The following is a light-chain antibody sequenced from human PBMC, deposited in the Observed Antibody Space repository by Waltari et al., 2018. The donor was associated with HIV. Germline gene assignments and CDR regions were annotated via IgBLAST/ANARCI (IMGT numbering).Light chain of an antibody. Sequence: QSALPPPPPVPGPPGQPIPIPSTEPSRDVPPYKLVSWYQQHPGKAPKLMIYEVSKRPSGVSDRFSGSKSGDTASLTISGLQAEDEADYYCCSLSNVIFGGGTKLTVL. CDR1: SRDVPPYKL. CDR2: EVS. CDR3: CSLSNVI. J-gene: IGLJ2*01. V-gene: IGLV2-23*02.